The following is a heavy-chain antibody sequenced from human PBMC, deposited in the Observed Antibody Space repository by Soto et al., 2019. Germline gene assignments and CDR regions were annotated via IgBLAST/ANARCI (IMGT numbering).Heavy chain of an antibody. CDR3: ARGGYFDWLLYSGDYYYGMDV. CDR2: IYYSGST. D-gene: IGHD3-9*01. J-gene: IGHJ6*02. V-gene: IGHV4-59*01. CDR1: GGSISSYY. Sequence: SETLSLTCTVSGGSISSYYWSWIRQPPGKGLEWIGYIYYSGSTNYNPSLKSRVTISVDTSKNQFSLKLSSVTAADTAVYYCARGGYFDWLLYSGDYYYGMDVWGQGTTVTVSS.